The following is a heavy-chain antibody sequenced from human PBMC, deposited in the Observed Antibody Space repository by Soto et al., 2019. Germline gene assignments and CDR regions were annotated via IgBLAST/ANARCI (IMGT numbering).Heavy chain of an antibody. Sequence: EVQLLESGGGLVQPGGSLRLSCAASGFTLSSYAMSWVRQAPGKGLEWVSAISGSGGTTYYADSVKGLFTISRDTSKNTLYLQMNSLRAEDKAVYYCAKVERYYYDSSGYYSSPLFWGQGTLVTVSS. D-gene: IGHD3-22*01. CDR1: GFTLSSYA. CDR3: AKVERYYYDSSGYYSSPLF. CDR2: ISGSGGTT. J-gene: IGHJ4*02. V-gene: IGHV3-23*01.